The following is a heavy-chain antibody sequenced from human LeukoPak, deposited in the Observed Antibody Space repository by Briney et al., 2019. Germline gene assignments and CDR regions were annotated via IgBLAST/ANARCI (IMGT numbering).Heavy chain of an antibody. J-gene: IGHJ4*02. CDR2: IWYDGSNN. D-gene: IGHD6-19*01. CDR1: GFTFSSYG. CDR3: AKDRLAVAVYYFDY. V-gene: IGHV3-33*06. Sequence: GGSLRLSCAAHGFTFSSYGMHWVRQARGKGVEWVAVIWYDGSNNYYADSVKGRFTISRDNSKNTLYLQMNSLRAEDTAVYYCAKDRLAVAVYYFDYWGQGTLVTVSS.